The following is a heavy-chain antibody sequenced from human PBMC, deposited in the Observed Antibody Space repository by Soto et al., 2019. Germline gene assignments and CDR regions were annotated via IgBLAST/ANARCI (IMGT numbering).Heavy chain of an antibody. J-gene: IGHJ6*02. CDR1: GYSFTKYW. D-gene: IGHD2-21*01. CDR2: IDPSDSNT. V-gene: IGHV5-10-1*01. CDR3: ACRAYSPPTYYYYAMDV. Sequence: GESLKISWRGSGYSFTKYWINWVRQMPGKGLEWMGMIDPSDSNTNYSPSFQGHVTISTDKSISTAYLQWSSLKASDGAMYYCACRAYSPPTYYYYAMDVWGQGTTVTVSS.